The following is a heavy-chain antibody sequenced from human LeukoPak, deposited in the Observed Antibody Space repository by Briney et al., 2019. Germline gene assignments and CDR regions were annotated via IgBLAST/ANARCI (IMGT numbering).Heavy chain of an antibody. J-gene: IGHJ3*02. Sequence: SETLSLTCTVSGGSISTSSYYWGWVRQPPGKGLEWIGNIFYSGSTYYSPSLKSRVTISLDTSRNQFSLKLSSVTAADTAVYYCALKGRAFDIWGQGTMVTVSS. V-gene: IGHV4-39*07. CDR1: GGSISTSSYY. CDR2: IFYSGST. CDR3: ALKGRAFDI.